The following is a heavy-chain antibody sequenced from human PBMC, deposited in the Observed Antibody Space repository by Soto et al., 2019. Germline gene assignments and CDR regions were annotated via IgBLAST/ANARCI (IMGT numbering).Heavy chain of an antibody. CDR3: ARDIVVAPTARGWFDP. CDR1: GYTLTRYC. D-gene: IGHD2-2*01. CDR2: INPNSGST. Sequence: ASVKVSCKASGYTLTRYCIHWVRQAPGQGLEWMGIINPNSGSTSYAQKFQDRVTMTRDTSTSTVYMELSGLRSEDTAVYYCARDIVVAPTARGWFDPWGQGTLVTVSS. J-gene: IGHJ5*02. V-gene: IGHV1-46*01.